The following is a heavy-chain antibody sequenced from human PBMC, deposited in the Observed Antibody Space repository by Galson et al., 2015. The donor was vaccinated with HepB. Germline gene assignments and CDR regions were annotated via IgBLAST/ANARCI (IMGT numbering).Heavy chain of an antibody. CDR3: ARMFEYSSSTPPRYFDY. J-gene: IGHJ4*02. CDR2: ISTYNDNT. Sequence: SVKVSCKASGYTITSYGISWVRQAPGQGLEWMGWISTYNDNTNYAQKVQGRVSMTTDTSTSTAYMELRSLRSDDTAVYYCARMFEYSSSTPPRYFDYWGQGTLVTVSS. D-gene: IGHD6-6*01. V-gene: IGHV1-18*01. CDR1: GYTITSYG.